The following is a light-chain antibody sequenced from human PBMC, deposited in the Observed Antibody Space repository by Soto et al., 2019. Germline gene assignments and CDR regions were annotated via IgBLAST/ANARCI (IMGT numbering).Light chain of an antibody. CDR2: AAS. V-gene: IGKV1-8*01. CDR3: QQYYSYPPT. CDR1: QGISSY. J-gene: IGKJ1*01. Sequence: AIRMTQSPSSFSASTGDRVTITCRASQGISSYLAWYQQKPGKDPKLLIYAASTWQSGVPSRFSGSGSGTDFTLTISCLQPEDFATYYCQQYYSYPPTFGQGTKVEIK.